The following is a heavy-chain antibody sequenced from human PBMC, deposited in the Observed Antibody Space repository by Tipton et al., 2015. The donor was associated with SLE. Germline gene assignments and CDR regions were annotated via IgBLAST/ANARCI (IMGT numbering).Heavy chain of an antibody. CDR3: ARLNGEVAIASFDY. Sequence: TLSLTCTVSGDSITSYCWNWIRQPPGKGLEWIGYIYYNGHTNYSPSLKSRVTLSADTSKNQFSLTLSSVTAADTAVYYCARLNGEVAIASFDYWGQGTLVTVSS. CDR1: GDSITSYC. V-gene: IGHV4-59*01. J-gene: IGHJ4*02. CDR2: IYYNGHT. D-gene: IGHD2-21*01.